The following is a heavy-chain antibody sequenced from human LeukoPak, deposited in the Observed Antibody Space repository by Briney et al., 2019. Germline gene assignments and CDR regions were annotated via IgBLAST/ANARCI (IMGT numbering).Heavy chain of an antibody. D-gene: IGHD3-22*01. J-gene: IGHJ2*01. CDR1: GGSISSYY. CDR2: IYYSGST. Sequence: PSETLSLTCTVSGGSISSYYWSWIRQPPGKGLEWIGYIYYSGSTNCNPSLKSRVTISVDTSKNQFSLKLSSVTAADTAVYYCARDRYYYDSSGYSGWYFDLWGRGTLVTVSS. CDR3: ARDRYYYDSSGYSGWYFDL. V-gene: IGHV4-59*01.